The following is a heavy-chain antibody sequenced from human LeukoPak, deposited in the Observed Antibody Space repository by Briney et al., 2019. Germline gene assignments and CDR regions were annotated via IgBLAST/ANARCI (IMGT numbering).Heavy chain of an antibody. CDR3: ARGRARIGAAGFDD. V-gene: IGHV3-30-3*01. CDR1: GFTFSMSA. J-gene: IGHJ4*02. Sequence: PGGSLRLSCATSGFTFSMSAMHWVRLAPGKGLDWVAVISFDGGNKFYADPVKGRFSISRDNSKNTLYLRMNGLGLDDTAVYFCARGRARIGAAGFDDWGEGRLVTVSS. D-gene: IGHD6-13*01. CDR2: ISFDGGNK.